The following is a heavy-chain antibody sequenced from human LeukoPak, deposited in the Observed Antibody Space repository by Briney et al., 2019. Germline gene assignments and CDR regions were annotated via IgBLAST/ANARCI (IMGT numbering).Heavy chain of an antibody. J-gene: IGHJ5*02. CDR2: INHSGST. CDR3: ARGTYQSNTYSYENWFDP. V-gene: IGHV4-34*01. D-gene: IGHD2/OR15-2a*01. Sequence: SETLSLTCAVYGGSFSGYYWSWIRQPPGKGLEWIGEINHSGSTNYNPSLKSRVTISVDTSKNQFSLKLDSVTATDTAVYYCARGTYQSNTYSYENWFDPWGRGILVTVSS. CDR1: GGSFSGYY.